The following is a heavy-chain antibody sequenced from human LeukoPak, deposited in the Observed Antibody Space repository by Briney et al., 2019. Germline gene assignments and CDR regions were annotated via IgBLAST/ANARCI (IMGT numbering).Heavy chain of an antibody. CDR1: GFSSSTAW. D-gene: IGHD6-19*01. CDR2: ISGSGGST. Sequence: PGGSLTLSCAVSGFSSSTAWMTWVRQAPGKGLEWVSAISGSGGSTYYADSVKGRFTISRDNSKNTLYLQMNSLRAEDTAVYYCAKDGGSGRNSYYYYGMDVWGQGTTVTVSS. CDR3: AKDGGSGRNSYYYYGMDV. V-gene: IGHV3-23*01. J-gene: IGHJ6*02.